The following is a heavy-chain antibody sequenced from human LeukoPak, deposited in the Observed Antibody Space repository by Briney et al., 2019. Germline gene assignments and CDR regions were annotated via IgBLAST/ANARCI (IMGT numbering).Heavy chain of an antibody. CDR2: ISYDGSNK. CDR3: AKGPVSGSRSPLDY. J-gene: IGHJ4*02. CDR1: GFTFSSYA. Sequence: GGSLRLSCAASGFTFSSYAMHWVRQAPGKGLEWVAVISYDGSNKYYADSVKGRFTISRDNSKNTLYLEMISLRIEDTAVYYCAKGPVSGSRSPLDYWGQGTLVTVSS. V-gene: IGHV3-30-3*01. D-gene: IGHD1-26*01.